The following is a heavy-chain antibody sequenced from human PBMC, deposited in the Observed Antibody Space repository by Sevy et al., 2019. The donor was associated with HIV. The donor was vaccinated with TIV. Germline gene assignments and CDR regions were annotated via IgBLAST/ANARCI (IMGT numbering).Heavy chain of an antibody. J-gene: IGHJ5*02. D-gene: IGHD3-3*01. Sequence: GGSLRLSCAASGFTFSSYAMSWVRQAPGKGLEWVSAISGSGGSTYYADSVKGRFTISRDNSKNTLYLQMNSLRAEDTAVYYCAKPYDDFWSGYNNWFDPWGQGTLVTVSS. CDR1: GFTFSSYA. V-gene: IGHV3-23*01. CDR2: ISGSGGST. CDR3: AKPYDDFWSGYNNWFDP.